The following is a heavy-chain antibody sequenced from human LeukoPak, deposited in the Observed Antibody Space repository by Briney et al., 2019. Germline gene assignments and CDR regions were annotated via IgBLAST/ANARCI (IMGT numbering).Heavy chain of an antibody. D-gene: IGHD6-6*01. V-gene: IGHV3-48*01. Sequence: PGGSLRLSCAASGFSFNDYGINWVRRAPGKGLEWLSHTNSNGAVISYADSVKGRFTVSRDNSKNTLYLQMNSLRAEDTAVYYCARVGGYSSSSFLDYWGQGTLVTVSS. J-gene: IGHJ4*02. CDR1: GFSFNDYG. CDR3: ARVGGYSSSSFLDY. CDR2: TNSNGAVI.